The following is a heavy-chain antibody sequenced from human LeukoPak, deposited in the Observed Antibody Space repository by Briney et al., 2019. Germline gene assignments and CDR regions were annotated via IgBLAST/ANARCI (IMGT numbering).Heavy chain of an antibody. CDR1: GGSISSYY. CDR2: IYYSGST. J-gene: IGHJ4*02. Sequence: SETLSLTCTVSGGSISSYYWSWIRQHPGKGLEWIGYIYYSGSTYYNPSLKSRVTISVDTSKNQFSLKLSSVTAADTAVYYCARAGVSLRNFDYWGQGTLVTVSS. D-gene: IGHD2-21*02. V-gene: IGHV4-59*06. CDR3: ARAGVSLRNFDY.